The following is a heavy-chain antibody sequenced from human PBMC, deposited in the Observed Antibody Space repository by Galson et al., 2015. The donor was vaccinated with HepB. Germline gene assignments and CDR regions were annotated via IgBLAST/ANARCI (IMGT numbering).Heavy chain of an antibody. V-gene: IGHV3-48*01. Sequence: SLRLSCAASGFTFSSYSMNWVRQAPGKGQEWVSYISSSSSTIYYADSVKGRFTISRDNAKNSLYLQMNSLRAEDTAVYYCARDRNHGLQLGWFDPWGQGTLVTVSS. CDR2: ISSSSSTI. D-gene: IGHD1-14*01. J-gene: IGHJ5*02. CDR3: ARDRNHGLQLGWFDP. CDR1: GFTFSSYS.